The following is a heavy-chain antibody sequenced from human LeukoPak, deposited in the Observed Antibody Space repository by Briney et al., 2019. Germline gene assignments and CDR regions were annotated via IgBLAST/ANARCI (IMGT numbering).Heavy chain of an antibody. J-gene: IGHJ4*02. CDR3: ARDRAHYYDSSGYGFDY. Sequence: ASVKVSCRASGFTFTSYDINWVRQAPGQGLEWMGIINPSGGSTSYAQKFQGRVTMTRDTSTSTVYMELSSLRSEDTAVYYCARDRAHYYDSSGYGFDYWGQGTLVTVSS. V-gene: IGHV1-46*01. CDR1: GFTFTSYD. D-gene: IGHD3-22*01. CDR2: INPSGGST.